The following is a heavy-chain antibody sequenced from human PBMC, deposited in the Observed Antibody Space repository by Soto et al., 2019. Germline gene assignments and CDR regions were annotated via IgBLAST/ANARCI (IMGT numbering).Heavy chain of an antibody. Sequence: QVQLQESGPGLVKPSETLSLTCTVSGGSISSYYWSWIRKPPGKGLEWIGYIYYSGSTNYNPSLKSRVTISVDTSKNQFSLKLSSVTAADTAVYYCARDAPGYYGMDVWGQGTTVTVSS. J-gene: IGHJ6*02. V-gene: IGHV4-59*01. CDR2: IYYSGST. CDR3: ARDAPGYYGMDV. D-gene: IGHD7-27*01. CDR1: GGSISSYY.